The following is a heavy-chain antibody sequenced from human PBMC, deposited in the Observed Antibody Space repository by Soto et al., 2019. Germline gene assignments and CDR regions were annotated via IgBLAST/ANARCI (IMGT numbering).Heavy chain of an antibody. D-gene: IGHD2-2*01. V-gene: IGHV1-18*04. CDR1: DFSFTSHG. J-gene: IGHJ4*02. CDR2: ISLYNGNT. Sequence: GASVKVSCKAYDFSFTSHGISWVRQAPGQGLEWMGWISLYNGNTNYAQQFQGRVTMTTATSTSTAYMELRSLRSDDTAMYFCAIYHLELFRFDYWGQGTLVTVSS. CDR3: AIYHLELFRFDY.